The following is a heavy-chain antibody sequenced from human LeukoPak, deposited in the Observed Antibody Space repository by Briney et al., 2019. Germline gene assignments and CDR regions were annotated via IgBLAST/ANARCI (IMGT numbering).Heavy chain of an antibody. D-gene: IGHD1-26*01. Sequence: ASAKVSCKASGYTFTSYAMHWVRQAPGQRLEWMGWINAGNGNTKYSQKFQGRVTITRDTSASTAYMELSSLRSEDTAVYYCATGGSGSPSAYWGQGTLVTVSS. V-gene: IGHV1-3*01. CDR2: INAGNGNT. J-gene: IGHJ4*02. CDR1: GYTFTSYA. CDR3: ATGGSGSPSAY.